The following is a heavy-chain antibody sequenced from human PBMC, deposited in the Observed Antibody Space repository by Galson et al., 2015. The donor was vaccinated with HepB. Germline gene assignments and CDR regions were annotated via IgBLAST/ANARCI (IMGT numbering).Heavy chain of an antibody. CDR1: GYTFTSYG. CDR3: ARGSSYYDFWSGPGAFDI. Sequence: SVKVSCKASGYTFTSYGISWVRQAPGQGLEWMGWISAYNGNTNYAQKLQGRVTMTTDTSTSTAYMELRSLKSDDTAVYYCARGSSYYDFWSGPGAFDIWGQGTMVTVSS. V-gene: IGHV1-18*01. D-gene: IGHD3-3*01. CDR2: ISAYNGNT. J-gene: IGHJ3*02.